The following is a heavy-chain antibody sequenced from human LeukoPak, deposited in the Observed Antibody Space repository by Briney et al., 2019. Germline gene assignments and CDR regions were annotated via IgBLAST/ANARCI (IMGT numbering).Heavy chain of an antibody. CDR3: ARLQDDSSDFDP. V-gene: IGHV4-59*01. CDR1: GGSISSYY. D-gene: IGHD3-22*01. CDR2: IYYSGST. J-gene: IGHJ5*02. Sequence: SETLSLTCTVSGGSISSYYWSWIRQPPGKGLEWIGYIYYSGSTNYNPSLKSRVTISVDTSKNQFSLKLSSVTAADTAVYYCARLQDDSSDFDPWGQGTLVTVSS.